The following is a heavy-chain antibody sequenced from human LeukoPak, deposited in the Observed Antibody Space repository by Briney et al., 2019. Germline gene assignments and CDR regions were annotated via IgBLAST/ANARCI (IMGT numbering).Heavy chain of an antibody. CDR2: IRYGGSHK. J-gene: IGHJ6*03. Sequence: GGSLRLSCAASEFTFSNYGMHWVRQAPGKGLELVAFIRYGGSHKYYADSVRGRFTISRDNSKNTLYLQMNSLRPEDSAVYYCAKTSDPSFPESTYYYYMDVWGKGTTVTVSS. V-gene: IGHV3-30*02. CDR3: AKTSDPSFPESTYYYYMDV. CDR1: EFTFSNYG.